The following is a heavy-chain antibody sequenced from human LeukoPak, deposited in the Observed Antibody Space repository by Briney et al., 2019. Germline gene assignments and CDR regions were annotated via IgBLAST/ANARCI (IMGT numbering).Heavy chain of an antibody. Sequence: SETLSLTCDVSGGPMSSGGYSWTWIRQPPGKGLEWIGYIFQSGSPSYNPSLRSRVSISVVTSRNQFSLRLNSVTAADTAMYYCARDRAGLGLLDFWGQGTMVTVSS. CDR3: ARDRAGLGLLDF. V-gene: IGHV4-30-2*01. J-gene: IGHJ3*01. D-gene: IGHD3-16*01. CDR2: IFQSGSP. CDR1: GGPMSSGGYS.